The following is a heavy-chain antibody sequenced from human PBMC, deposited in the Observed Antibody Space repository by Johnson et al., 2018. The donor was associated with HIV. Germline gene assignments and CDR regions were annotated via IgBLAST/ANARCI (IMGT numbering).Heavy chain of an antibody. CDR2: ISYDGSNK. CDR1: GFTLSTYG. J-gene: IGHJ3*02. D-gene: IGHD1-26*01. Sequence: QVQLVESGGGVVQPGTSLRLSCAASGFTLSTYGMHWVRQAPGKGLEWVAVISYDGSNKYYADSVKGRFTISRDNSKNTLSLQMNSPRVDDTAIYYCARVRAGRENAFDIWGQGTMVTVSS. V-gene: IGHV3-30*03. CDR3: ARVRAGRENAFDI.